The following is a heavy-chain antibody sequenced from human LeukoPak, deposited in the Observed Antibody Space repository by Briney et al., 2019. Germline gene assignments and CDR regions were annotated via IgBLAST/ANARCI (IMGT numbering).Heavy chain of an antibody. D-gene: IGHD2-2*01. V-gene: IGHV3-7*01. CDR2: IKRDGKDK. CDR3: ARGPTVLVGYCSSSSCQADY. CDR1: GFTFSSSC. J-gene: IGHJ4*02. Sequence: PGGSLSLSCAASGFTFSSSCMTWVRQAPGKGLEWVANIKRDGKDKFYMDSVKGRFTISRDNAKNSLYLQMNNLRVEDAAVYYCARGPTVLVGYCSSSSCQADYWGQGTLVTVSS.